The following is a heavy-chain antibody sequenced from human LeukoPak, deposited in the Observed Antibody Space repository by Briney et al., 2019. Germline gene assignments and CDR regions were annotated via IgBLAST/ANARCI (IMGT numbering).Heavy chain of an antibody. J-gene: IGHJ4*02. Sequence: GGSLRLSCAASGFTFSSNWMSWVRQAPGKGLEWVANIKEDGSDKYYVDSVKGRFTISRDNSKNTLYLQMNSLRAEDTAVYYCARETTEYYFDYWGQGTLVTVSS. CDR1: GFTFSSNW. CDR3: ARETTEYYFDY. V-gene: IGHV3-7*01. D-gene: IGHD4-17*01. CDR2: IKEDGSDK.